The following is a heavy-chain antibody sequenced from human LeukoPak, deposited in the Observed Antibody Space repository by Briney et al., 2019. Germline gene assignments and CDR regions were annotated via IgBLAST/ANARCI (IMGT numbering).Heavy chain of an antibody. V-gene: IGHV1-46*01. D-gene: IGHD5-24*01. CDR2: VNPSGDST. CDR3: ARVRDGYNEAYDI. Sequence: ASVKVSCKASGYTFSNYNIHWLRQAPGQGLEWMGIVNPSGDSTNYAQNFQGRVTMTGDTSTSTVYMELSSLRSEDTAVYYCARVRDGYNEAYDIWGQGTMVTVTS. CDR1: GYTFSNYN. J-gene: IGHJ3*02.